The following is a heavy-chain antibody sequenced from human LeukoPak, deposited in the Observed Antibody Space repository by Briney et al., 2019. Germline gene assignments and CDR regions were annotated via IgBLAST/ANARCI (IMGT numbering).Heavy chain of an antibody. D-gene: IGHD2-2*02. CDR1: GYTFTGYF. Sequence: ASVKVSCKTSGYTFTGYFMHWVRQAPGHGLEWMGWIKPTSGGTNYAQSFQGRVTTTRDTSISTAYMELSRLRSDDTAVYFCARERGYCSSSTCYTSDAFDIWGQGTMVTVSS. J-gene: IGHJ3*02. V-gene: IGHV1-2*02. CDR3: ARERGYCSSSTCYTSDAFDI. CDR2: IKPTSGGT.